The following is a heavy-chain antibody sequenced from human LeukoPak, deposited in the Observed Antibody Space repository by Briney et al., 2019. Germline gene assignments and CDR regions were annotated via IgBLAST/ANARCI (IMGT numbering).Heavy chain of an antibody. Sequence: SETLSLTCGVSGGSFSGHYWTWLRQTPGKGLEWMGEINHGGVTNYNPSLKSRVSISIDTSTNEISLNMSSVTAADTGIYYCARGRNWQTFYHYYMDVWGKGATVAVS. CDR3: ARGRNWQTFYHYYMDV. D-gene: IGHD1-14*01. CDR2: INHGGVT. J-gene: IGHJ6*03. V-gene: IGHV4-34*01. CDR1: GGSFSGHY.